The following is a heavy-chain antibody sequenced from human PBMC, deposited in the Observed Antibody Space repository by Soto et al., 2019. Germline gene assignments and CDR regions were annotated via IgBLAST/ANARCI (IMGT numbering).Heavy chain of an antibody. J-gene: IGHJ6*02. CDR1: GFTFSSYA. CDR3: AKLTARDYYYGMDV. D-gene: IGHD5-18*01. V-gene: IGHV3-23*01. Sequence: PGGSLRLSCAASGFTFSSYAMSWVRQAPGKGLEWVSAISGSGGSTYYAGSVKGRFTISRDNSKNTLYLQMNSLRAEDTAVYYCAKLTARDYYYGMDVWGQGTTVTVS. CDR2: ISGSGGST.